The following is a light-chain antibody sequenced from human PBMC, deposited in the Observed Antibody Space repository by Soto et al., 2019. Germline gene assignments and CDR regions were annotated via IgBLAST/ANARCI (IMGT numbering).Light chain of an antibody. V-gene: IGLV2-14*01. CDR1: SSDVGGYN. CDR3: SSYTSRTSVI. J-gene: IGLJ2*01. Sequence: QSALTQPASVSGSPGQSITISCTGTSSDVGGYNYQQHPGKAPKLMIYDVSNRPSGVSNRFSGSKSGNTASLTISGLQAEDEADYYCSSYTSRTSVIFGGGTKLTVL. CDR2: DVS.